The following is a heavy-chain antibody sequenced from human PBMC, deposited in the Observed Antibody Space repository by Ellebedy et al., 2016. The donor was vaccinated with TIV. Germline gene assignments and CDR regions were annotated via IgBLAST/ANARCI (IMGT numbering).Heavy chain of an antibody. CDR3: AKESLQWLVRDYNWFDP. Sequence: GESLKISCAASGFTFSNYAMSWVRQAPGKGLEWVSRISGSSGSGSTHYADSVKGRFTISRDNSKNTLYLQMNSLRAEDTAVYFCAKESLQWLVRDYNWFDPWGQGTLVTVSS. J-gene: IGHJ5*02. V-gene: IGHV3-23*01. CDR1: GFTFSNYA. CDR2: ISGSSGSGST. D-gene: IGHD6-19*01.